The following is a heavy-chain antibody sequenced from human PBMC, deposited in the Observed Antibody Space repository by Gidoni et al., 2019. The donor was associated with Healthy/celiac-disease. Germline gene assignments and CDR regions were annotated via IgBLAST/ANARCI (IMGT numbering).Heavy chain of an antibody. CDR1: GFTFSSYS. V-gene: IGHV3-21*01. D-gene: IGHD3-10*01. Sequence: EVQLVESGGGLVKPGGSLRLSCAASGFTFSSYSMNWVRQAPGKGLEWVSSISSSSSYIYYADSVKGRFNISRDNAKNSLYLQMNSLRAEDTAVYYCARGMVRGVINYYYYGMDVWGQGTTVTVSS. CDR2: ISSSSSYI. J-gene: IGHJ6*02. CDR3: ARGMVRGVINYYYYGMDV.